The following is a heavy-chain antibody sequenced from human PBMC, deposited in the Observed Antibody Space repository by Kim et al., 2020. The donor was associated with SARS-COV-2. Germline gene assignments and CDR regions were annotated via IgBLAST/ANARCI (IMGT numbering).Heavy chain of an antibody. CDR3: AKGYAGGETWSGYYW. CDR2: ISGTGVET. V-gene: IGHV3-23*01. Sequence: VGSLRLSCAASVFTFIGYAMVWVRHAPGKGLHWVSIISGTGVETYYADSVKGRFTVSRDDSRKTLYLQMHNLRVADTAVYFGAKGYAGGETWSGYYW. J-gene: IGHJ2*01. D-gene: IGHD3-16*01. CDR1: VFTFIGYA.